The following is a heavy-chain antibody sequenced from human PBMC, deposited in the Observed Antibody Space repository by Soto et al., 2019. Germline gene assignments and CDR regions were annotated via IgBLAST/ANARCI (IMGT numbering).Heavy chain of an antibody. V-gene: IGHV2-5*02. J-gene: IGHJ4*02. CDR3: AHGSGWLFDF. CDR2: IYWDDDN. CDR1: GFSLTSNAVG. D-gene: IGHD6-19*01. Sequence: QITLKESGPTLVKPTQTLTLTCTFSGFSLTSNAVGVGWFRQPPGKALEWLALIYWDDDNHYSPSLKSRLTFTKDTSKNRVVLIMTNMDPVDTATYYCAHGSGWLFDFWGQGTLVTVSS.